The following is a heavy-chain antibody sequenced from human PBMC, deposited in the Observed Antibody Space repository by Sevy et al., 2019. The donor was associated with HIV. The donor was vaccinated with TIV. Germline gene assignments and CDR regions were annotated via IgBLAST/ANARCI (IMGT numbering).Heavy chain of an antibody. D-gene: IGHD6-13*01. J-gene: IGHJ3*02. V-gene: IGHV4-59*01. Sequence: SETLSLTCTVSGGSISSYYWSWIRQPPGKGLEWIGYIYYSGSTNYNPSLKSRVTISVDTSKNQFSLKLSSVTAADTAVYYCARDLYCSSWYGGGGAFDIWGQGTMVTVSS. CDR2: IYYSGST. CDR3: ARDLYCSSWYGGGGAFDI. CDR1: GGSISSYY.